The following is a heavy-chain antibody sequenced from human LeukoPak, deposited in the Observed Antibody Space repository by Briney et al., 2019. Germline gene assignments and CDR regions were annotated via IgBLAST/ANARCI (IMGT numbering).Heavy chain of an antibody. CDR2: ISYDGSNK. J-gene: IGHJ4*02. V-gene: IGHV3-30-3*01. CDR1: GFTFSSYA. CDR3: ARVGWFGDSTALFDY. Sequence: GGSLRLSCAASGFTFSSYAMHWVRQAPGKGLEWVAVISYDGSNKYYADSVKGRFTISRDNSKNTLYLQMNSLRAEDTAVYYCARVGWFGDSTALFDYWGQGTLVTVSS. D-gene: IGHD3-10*01.